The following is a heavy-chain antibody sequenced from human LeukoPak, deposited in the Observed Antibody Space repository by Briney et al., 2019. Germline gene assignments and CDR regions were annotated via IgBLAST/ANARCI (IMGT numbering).Heavy chain of an antibody. J-gene: IGHJ4*02. Sequence: PSETLSLTCAVYGGSFSGYYWSWIRQPPGKGLEWIGEINHSGSTNYNPSLKSRVTISVDTSKNQFSLKVSSVTAADTAVYYCARHLPPHPRYYFDYWGQGTLVTVSS. CDR3: ARHLPPHPRYYFDY. CDR2: INHSGST. V-gene: IGHV4-34*01. CDR1: GGSFSGYY.